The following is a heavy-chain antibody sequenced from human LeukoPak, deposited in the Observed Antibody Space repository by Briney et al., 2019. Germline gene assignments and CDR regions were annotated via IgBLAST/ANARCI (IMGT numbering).Heavy chain of an antibody. J-gene: IGHJ5*02. CDR1: GDSIRSYY. CDR2: IFYSGST. Sequence: SETLSLTCTVSGDSIRSYYWNWIRQPPGKGLEWIGSIFYSGSTHYSPSLKSRVIISVDTSKSQFSLKLSSVTAADTAVYYCTSTMTSLYNWFAPWGQGTLVTVSS. V-gene: IGHV4-59*01. CDR3: TSTMTSLYNWFAP. D-gene: IGHD4-17*01.